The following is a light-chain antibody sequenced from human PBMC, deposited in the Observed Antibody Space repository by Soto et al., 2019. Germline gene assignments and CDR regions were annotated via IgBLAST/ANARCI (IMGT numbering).Light chain of an antibody. Sequence: EIVLTQSPGTLSLSPGERATLSCRASQSVSSSYLAWYQQKPGQAPRLLISGASSRATGIPDRFSGSGSGTDFTLTISRLEPEDFAVYYCQQYRSSPLTFGQGTKVEIK. CDR1: QSVSSSY. V-gene: IGKV3-20*01. CDR2: GAS. CDR3: QQYRSSPLT. J-gene: IGKJ1*01.